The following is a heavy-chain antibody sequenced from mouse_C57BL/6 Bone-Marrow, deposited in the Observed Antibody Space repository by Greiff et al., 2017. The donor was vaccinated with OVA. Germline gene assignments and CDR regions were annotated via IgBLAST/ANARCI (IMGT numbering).Heavy chain of an antibody. D-gene: IGHD1-1*01. V-gene: IGHV3-6*01. CDR2: ISYDGSN. CDR1: GYSITSGYY. CDR3: ARTGSSLFAY. J-gene: IGHJ3*01. Sequence: EVKLQESGPGLVKPSQSLSLTCSVTGYSITSGYYWNWIRQFPGNKLEWMGYISYDGSNNYNPSLKNRISITRDTSKNQFFLKLNSVTTEDTATYYCARTGSSLFAYWGQGTLVTVSA.